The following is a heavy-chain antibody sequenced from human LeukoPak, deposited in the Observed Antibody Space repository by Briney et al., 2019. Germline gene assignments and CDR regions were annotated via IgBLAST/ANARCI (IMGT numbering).Heavy chain of an antibody. CDR1: GDSISSSSYY. V-gene: IGHV4-39*01. Sequence: SETLSLTCTVSGDSISSSSYYWGWIRQPPGKGLEWIGTIYYSGKTYYSPSLNSRVSISIDTSKNQFSLKLSSVTAADTAVYYCGAIFGAAIAGDYWGQGTLVTVSS. J-gene: IGHJ4*02. CDR3: GAIFGAAIAGDY. CDR2: IYYSGKT. D-gene: IGHD3-3*01.